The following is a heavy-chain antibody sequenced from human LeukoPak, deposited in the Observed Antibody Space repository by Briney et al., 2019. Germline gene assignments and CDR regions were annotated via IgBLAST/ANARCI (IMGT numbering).Heavy chain of an antibody. V-gene: IGHV4-59*01. CDR2: IYYSGST. D-gene: IGHD3-10*01. J-gene: IGHJ6*03. Sequence: SETLSLTCTVSGGSISSYYWSWIRQPPGKGLEWIGYIYYSGSTNYNPSLKSRVTISVDTSKNQFSLKLSSVTAADTAVYYCARALYYGSGSYWPNYYYYYMDVWGKGTTVTVSS. CDR3: ARALYYGSGSYWPNYYYYYMDV. CDR1: GGSISSYY.